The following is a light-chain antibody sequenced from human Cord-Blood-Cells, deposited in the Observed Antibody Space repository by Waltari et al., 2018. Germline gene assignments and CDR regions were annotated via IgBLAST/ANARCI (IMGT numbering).Light chain of an antibody. J-gene: IGLJ2*01. CDR1: SSDVWSYNL. CDR3: CSYAGSSTFGV. Sequence: QSALTQPASVSGSPGPSITISCTGTSSDVWSYNLVSRYQQPPGKAPKLMIYEGSKRPSVVSNRFSGSKSGNTASLTISGLQAEDEADYYCCSYAGSSTFGVFGGGTKLTVL. CDR2: EGS. V-gene: IGLV2-23*03.